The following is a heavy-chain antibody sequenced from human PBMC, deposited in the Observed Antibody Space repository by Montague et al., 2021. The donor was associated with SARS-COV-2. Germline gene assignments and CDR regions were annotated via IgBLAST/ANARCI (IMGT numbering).Heavy chain of an antibody. J-gene: IGHJ4*02. CDR1: GSSITSSY. CDR2: LCFRERT. Sequence: SETLSLTCPVLGSSITSSYRRCTRLHPRNRRESNGFLCFRERTNSNPSLKSRGTLPVDTSKNQFSLKLTSVTAADTDVYYCARKRRLGLISHSSVDYWGQGNQVTVSS. D-gene: IGHD3-10*01. V-gene: IGHV4-59*08. CDR3: ARKRRLGLISHSSVDY.